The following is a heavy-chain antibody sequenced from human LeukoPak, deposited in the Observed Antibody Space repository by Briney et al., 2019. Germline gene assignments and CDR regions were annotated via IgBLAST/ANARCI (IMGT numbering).Heavy chain of an antibody. D-gene: IGHD3-16*01. V-gene: IGHV4-31*03. J-gene: IGHJ4*02. CDR1: GGSISSGGYY. CDR3: AGDKAGGGLDY. Sequence: PSETLSLTCTVSGGSISSGGYYWSWIRQHPGKGLEWIGYIYYSGSTYYNPSLKSRVTISVDTSKNQFSLKLSSVTAADTAVYYCAGDKAGGGLDYWAREPWSPSPQ. CDR2: IYYSGST.